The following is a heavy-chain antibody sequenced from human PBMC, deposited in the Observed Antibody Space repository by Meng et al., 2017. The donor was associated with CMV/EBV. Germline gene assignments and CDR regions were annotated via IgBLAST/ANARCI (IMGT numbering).Heavy chain of an antibody. V-gene: IGHV3-15*01. D-gene: IGHD5-12*01. CDR3: TTEEIYGSNY. CDR1: GFTFSNAW. Sequence: GESLMISCAASGFTFSNAWMRWVRQAPGKGLEWVGRIKSKTDGGTTAYAAPVKGRFTISRDDSKDTLYLQMNSLKTEDTAVYYCTTEEIYGSNYWGQGTLVTVSS. CDR2: IKSKTDGGTT. J-gene: IGHJ4*02.